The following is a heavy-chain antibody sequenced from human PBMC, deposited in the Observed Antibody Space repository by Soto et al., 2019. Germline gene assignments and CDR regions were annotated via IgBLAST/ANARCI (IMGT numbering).Heavy chain of an antibody. CDR2: IYYSGST. CDR3: ARDSTTYYYDSSGYQGMDYFDY. D-gene: IGHD3-22*01. CDR1: GGSISSGDYY. V-gene: IGHV4-30-4*01. J-gene: IGHJ4*02. Sequence: PSETLSLTCTVSGGSISSGDYYWSWIRQPPGKGLEWIGYIYYSGSTYYNPSLKSRVTISVDTSKNQFSLKLSSVTAADTAMYYCARDSTTYYYDSSGYQGMDYFDYWGQGTLVTVSS.